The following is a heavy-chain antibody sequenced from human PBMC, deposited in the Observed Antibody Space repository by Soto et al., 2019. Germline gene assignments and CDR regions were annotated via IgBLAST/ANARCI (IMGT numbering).Heavy chain of an antibody. CDR1: GGSISSSSYY. Sequence: QLLESGPGLVKPSETLSLTCTVSGGSISSSSYYWGWIRQPPGKGLEWIGSIYYSGSTYYNPSLKSRVTISVDTSKNQFSLKLSSVTAADTAVYYCARRAIAAAGTFDYWGQGTLVTVSS. CDR3: ARRAIAAAGTFDY. V-gene: IGHV4-39*01. CDR2: IYYSGST. J-gene: IGHJ4*02. D-gene: IGHD6-13*01.